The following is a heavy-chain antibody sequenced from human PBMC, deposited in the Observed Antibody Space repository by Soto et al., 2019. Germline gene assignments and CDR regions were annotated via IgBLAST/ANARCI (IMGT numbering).Heavy chain of an antibody. V-gene: IGHV4-30-4*01. D-gene: IGHD2-2*01. CDR3: ARTDSTLRVDV. J-gene: IGHJ6*02. CDR1: GGSISSGDYY. CDR2: IYYSGST. Sequence: PSETLSLTCTVSGGSISSGDYYWSWIRQPPGKGLEWIGYIYYSGSTYYNPSLKSRVTISVDTSKNQFSLKLSSVTAADTAVYYCARTDSTLRVDVWGQGTTVTVSS.